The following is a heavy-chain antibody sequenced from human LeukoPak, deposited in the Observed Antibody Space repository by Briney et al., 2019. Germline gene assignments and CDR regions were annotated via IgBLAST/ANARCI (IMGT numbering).Heavy chain of an antibody. D-gene: IGHD3-10*01. CDR3: ARDLMEAFDI. CDR1: GGSFSGYY. CDR2: INHSGST. J-gene: IGHJ3*02. V-gene: IGHV4-34*01. Sequence: SETLSLTCAVYGGSFSGYYWSWIREPPGKGLAWIGEINHSGSTYYNPSLKSRVTISVDRSKNQFSLKLSSVTAADTAVYYCARDLMEAFDIWGQGTMVTVSS.